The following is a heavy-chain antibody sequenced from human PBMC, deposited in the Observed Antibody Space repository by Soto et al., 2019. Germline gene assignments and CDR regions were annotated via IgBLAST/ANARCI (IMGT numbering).Heavy chain of an antibody. CDR2: IAASGATT. CDR1: GFTFGNYA. CDR3: AKDRGGSGWRFDY. Sequence: AASLRLSCAASGFTFGNYAMSWVRQAPGKGLEWVSAIAASGATTYYADSVKGRLTVSRDNSKNTLYLQMNSLRAEDTAVYYCAKDRGGSGWRFDYWGQGTLVTVSS. J-gene: IGHJ4*02. V-gene: IGHV3-23*01. D-gene: IGHD6-19*01.